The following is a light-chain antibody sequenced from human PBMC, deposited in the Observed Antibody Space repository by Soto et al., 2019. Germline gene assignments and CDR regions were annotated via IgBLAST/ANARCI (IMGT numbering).Light chain of an antibody. CDR1: SSDVGGHNS. J-gene: IGLJ1*01. Sequence: QSALTQAASVSGFAGPSITISCTGTSSDVGGHNSVSCYQQHPGKAAQLMIYNVSNRPSGVSNRFSGSKSGNTASLTIAGLLAEDEADYYCTSYTSSSTYVFGAGTKLTVL. CDR2: NVS. CDR3: TSYTSSSTYV. V-gene: IGLV2-14*01.